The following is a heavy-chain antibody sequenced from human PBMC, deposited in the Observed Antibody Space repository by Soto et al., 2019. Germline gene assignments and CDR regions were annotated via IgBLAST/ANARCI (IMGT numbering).Heavy chain of an antibody. CDR1: GFTVSNNY. CDR2: IYTGGST. V-gene: IGHV3-53*01. Sequence: GGSLRLSCVVSGFTVSNNYMNWVRQAPGKGLEWVSVIYTGGSTYYADSVKGRFTISRDNFKNTLFLQMNSLRAEDTAVYYCARVAPGDGYSISPFDHWGQGTLVTVSS. J-gene: IGHJ4*02. D-gene: IGHD4-4*01. CDR3: ARVAPGDGYSISPFDH.